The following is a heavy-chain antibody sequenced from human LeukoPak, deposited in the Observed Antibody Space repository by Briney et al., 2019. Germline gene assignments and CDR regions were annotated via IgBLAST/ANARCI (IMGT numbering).Heavy chain of an antibody. CDR3: AREGRGEYFDY. J-gene: IGHJ4*02. CDR1: GFTFSSHW. CDR2: INQDGSEK. D-gene: IGHD3-10*01. V-gene: IGHV3-7*01. Sequence: EVQLVESGGGLVQPGGSLRLSCAASGFTFSSHWMNWVRQAPGKGLEWVANINQDGSEKYYVDSVKGRFTISRDNGKNSLYLQLNSLRAEDTAVYYCAREGRGEYFDYWGQGTLVTVSS.